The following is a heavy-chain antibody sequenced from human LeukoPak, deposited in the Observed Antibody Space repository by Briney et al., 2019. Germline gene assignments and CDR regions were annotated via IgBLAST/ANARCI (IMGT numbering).Heavy chain of an antibody. J-gene: IGHJ5*02. Sequence: PSETLSLTCTVSGGSVSTISHFWDWVRQPPGKGLEWIVSLSDTGTTYYNPSLESRVTMSVDTSKNQFSLKLTSVTATDTAVYYCARRDHTGRSHAWFDPWGQGTLVTVSS. D-gene: IGHD1-14*01. CDR1: GGSVSTISHF. V-gene: IGHV4-39*01. CDR3: ARRDHTGRSHAWFDP. CDR2: LSDTGTT.